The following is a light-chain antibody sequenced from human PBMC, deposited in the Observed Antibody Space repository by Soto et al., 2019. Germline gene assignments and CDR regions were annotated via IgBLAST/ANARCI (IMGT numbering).Light chain of an antibody. Sequence: EIVLTQSPGTLSGSPGEIATLSCRASQSVSSKLAWYQQKPGQAPRLLFYGASTGATGIPARFSGSGSETEFTLSISRLQSEDFAVYYCQQYNNWPGTFGPGTKVEIK. CDR2: GAS. CDR3: QQYNNWPGT. CDR1: QSVSSK. V-gene: IGKV3-15*01. J-gene: IGKJ1*01.